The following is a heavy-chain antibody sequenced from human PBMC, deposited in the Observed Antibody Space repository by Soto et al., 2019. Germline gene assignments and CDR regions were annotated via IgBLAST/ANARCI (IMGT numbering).Heavy chain of an antibody. J-gene: IGHJ6*02. D-gene: IGHD2-2*01. Sequence: SVKVSCKASGGTFSSYAISWVRQAPGQGLEWMGGIIPIFGTANYAQKFQGRVTITADESTSTAYMELSSLRSEDTAVYYCARDRWRDIVVVPAAIDYYYYGMDVWGQGTTVTVSS. V-gene: IGHV1-69*13. CDR2: IIPIFGTA. CDR3: ARDRWRDIVVVPAAIDYYYYGMDV. CDR1: GGTFSSYA.